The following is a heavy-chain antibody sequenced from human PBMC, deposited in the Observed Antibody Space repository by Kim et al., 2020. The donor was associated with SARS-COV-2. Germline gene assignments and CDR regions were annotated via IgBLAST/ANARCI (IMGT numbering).Heavy chain of an antibody. V-gene: IGHV4-39*01. J-gene: IGHJ1*01. D-gene: IGHD3-16*01. CDR1: GGSVSTWDYF. Sequence: SETLSLTCTISGGSVSTWDYFWGSIRQPPGKGPEWIGSIYHSGSTYYNPSLKSRVIISVDTSKNQFSLRLTSVTAADSAIYFCARHEGFRRGGITPCGQGTLVTVSS. CDR3: ARHEGFRRGGITP. CDR2: IYHSGST.